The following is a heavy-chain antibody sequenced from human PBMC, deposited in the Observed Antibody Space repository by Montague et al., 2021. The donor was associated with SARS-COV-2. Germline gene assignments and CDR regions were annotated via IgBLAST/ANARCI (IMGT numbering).Heavy chain of an antibody. J-gene: IGHJ4*03. V-gene: IGHV4-59*01. CDR3: ARQPYLALAYFLDY. CDR2: IFYSGHT. CDR1: GASITTYY. D-gene: IGHD3-3*01. Sequence: SETLSLTCSVSGASITTYYWSWIRQPPGKGLEWIAYIFYSGHTNYNPSLRSRVAISIDTSRDQFSLSLTSITAADTAVYYCARQPYLALAYFLDYWGLGTMVTVSS.